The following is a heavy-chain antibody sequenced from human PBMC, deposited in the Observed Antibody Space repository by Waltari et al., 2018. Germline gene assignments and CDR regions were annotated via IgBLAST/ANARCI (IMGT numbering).Heavy chain of an antibody. CDR3: SARGATFIDY. CDR1: GFTFSYYY. J-gene: IGHJ4*02. CDR2: IRNKANGGTT. V-gene: IGHV3-49*04. D-gene: IGHD1-26*01. Sequence: EVQLVESGGGLVQPGGSLRLSCAASGFTFSYYYMSGVRQAPGKGLEWVGFIRNKANGGTTEETTSVKGRFTIARDDSKSITYLQMKSLKTEDTAVSHCSARGATFIDYWGQGTLVTVSS.